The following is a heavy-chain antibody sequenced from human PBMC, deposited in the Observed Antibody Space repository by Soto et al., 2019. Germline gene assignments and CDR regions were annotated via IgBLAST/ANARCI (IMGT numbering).Heavy chain of an antibody. J-gene: IGHJ5*02. Sequence: EVQLVESGGGLVKAGGSLRLSCAASGFTFSTYSMNWVRQAPGKGLEWVSSISSSSSYIYYADSVKGRFTISRDNAKNSLYLQMNSLRAEDTAVYYCARDQEAYDFNNGFDPWGQGTLVTVSS. D-gene: IGHD3-3*01. CDR3: ARDQEAYDFNNGFDP. V-gene: IGHV3-21*01. CDR2: ISSSSSYI. CDR1: GFTFSTYS.